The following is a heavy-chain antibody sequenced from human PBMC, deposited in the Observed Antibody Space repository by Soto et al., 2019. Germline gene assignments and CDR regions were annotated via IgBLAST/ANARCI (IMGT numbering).Heavy chain of an antibody. Sequence: ASVKVSCKASGYTFTSYGISWVRQAPGQGLEWMGWISAYNGNTNYAQKLQGRVTMTTDTSTSTAYMELRSLRSDETAVYYCAKSGLGSYRGSFDYWGQGTLVTVSS. V-gene: IGHV1-18*01. CDR2: ISAYNGNT. CDR3: AKSGLGSYRGSFDY. CDR1: GYTFTSYG. D-gene: IGHD1-26*01. J-gene: IGHJ4*02.